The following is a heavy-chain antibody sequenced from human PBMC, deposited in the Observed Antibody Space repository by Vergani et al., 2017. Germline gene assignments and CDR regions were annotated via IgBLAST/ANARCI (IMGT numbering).Heavy chain of an antibody. V-gene: IGHV1-46*03. CDR1: GYTFTSYY. Sequence: QVQLVQSGAEVKKPGSSVKVSCKASGYTFTSYYMHWVRQAPGQGLEWMRIINPSGGSTSYAQKFQGRVTMTRDTSTSTVYMELSSLRSEDTAVYYCARARKTGIAADLGAFDIWGQGTMVTVSS. CDR2: INPSGGST. D-gene: IGHD6-13*01. J-gene: IGHJ3*02. CDR3: ARARKTGIAADLGAFDI.